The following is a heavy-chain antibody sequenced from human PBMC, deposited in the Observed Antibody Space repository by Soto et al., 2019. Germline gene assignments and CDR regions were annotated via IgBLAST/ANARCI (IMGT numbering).Heavy chain of an antibody. V-gene: IGHV5-10-1*01. Sequence: PGESLKISCKGSGYSFTSYWISWVRQMPGKGLEWMGRIDPSDSYANYSPSFQGHVTISADKSISTAYLQWSSLKASDTAMYYCARHPLTVTTRFPDWGSYYYYGVDFWGQGIMVSVSS. CDR1: GYSFTSYW. D-gene: IGHD4-17*01. CDR2: IDPSDSYA. J-gene: IGHJ6*02. CDR3: ARHPLTVTTRFPDWGSYYYYGVDF.